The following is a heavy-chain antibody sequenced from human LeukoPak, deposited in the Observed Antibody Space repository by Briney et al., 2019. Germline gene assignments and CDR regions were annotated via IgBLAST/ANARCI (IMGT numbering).Heavy chain of an antibody. D-gene: IGHD3-10*01. Sequence: ASVKVSCKASGYTFTGYYMHWVRRAPGQGLEWMGWISPNTGVTNYAQKFQGWVTMTRDTSISTAYMDLSRLRSDDTAVYYCARGKSYSGSGSYIDPWGQGTLVTVSS. V-gene: IGHV1-2*04. CDR2: ISPNTGVT. J-gene: IGHJ5*02. CDR3: ARGKSYSGSGSYIDP. CDR1: GYTFTGYY.